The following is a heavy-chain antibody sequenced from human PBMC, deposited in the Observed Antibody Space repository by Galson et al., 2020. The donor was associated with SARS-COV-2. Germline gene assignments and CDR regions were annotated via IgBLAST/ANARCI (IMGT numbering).Heavy chain of an antibody. CDR3: ARGYCSSTSCWRVLQH. CDR2: TYYRSKWYN. D-gene: IGHD2-2*01. V-gene: IGHV6-1*01. Sequence: SQTLSLTCAISGDSVSSNSAAWNWIRQSPSRGLEWLGRTYYRSKWYNDYAVSVKSRITINPDTSKNQFSLQLNSVTPEDTAVYYCARGYCSSTSCWRVLQHWGQGTLVTVSS. CDR1: GDSVSSNSAA. J-gene: IGHJ1*01.